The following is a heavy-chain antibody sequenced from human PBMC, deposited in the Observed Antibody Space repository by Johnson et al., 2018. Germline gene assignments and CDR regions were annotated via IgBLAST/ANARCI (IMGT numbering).Heavy chain of an antibody. CDR1: GFTFNTYA. J-gene: IGHJ3*01. Sequence: QVQLVESGGGVVQPGRSLRLSCAASGFTFNTYAMHWVRQAPGKGLEWVAVISYDGREKYYADSVKGRFTISGDNSKNTLYLQMNSLRAEDTAVYYCAKIGQYDGSGSNNWGQGTMVSVSS. CDR2: ISYDGREK. D-gene: IGHD3-10*01. CDR3: AKIGQYDGSGSNN. V-gene: IGHV3-30*18.